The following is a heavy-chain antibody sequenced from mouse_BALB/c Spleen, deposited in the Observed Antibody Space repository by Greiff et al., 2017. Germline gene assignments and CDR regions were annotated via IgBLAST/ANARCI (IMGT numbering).Heavy chain of an antibody. Sequence: VQLQESGAELAKPGASVKMSCKASGYTFTSYTMHWVKQRPGQGLEWIGYINPSSGYTNYNQKFKDKATLTADKSSSTAYMQLSSLTSEDSAVYYCARDGYAPLAYWGQGTLVTVSA. J-gene: IGHJ3*01. CDR3: ARDGYAPLAY. D-gene: IGHD2-2*01. CDR2: INPSSGYT. V-gene: IGHV1-4*01. CDR1: GYTFTSYT.